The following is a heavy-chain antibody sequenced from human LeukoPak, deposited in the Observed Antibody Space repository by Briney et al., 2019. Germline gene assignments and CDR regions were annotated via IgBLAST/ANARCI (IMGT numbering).Heavy chain of an antibody. J-gene: IGHJ6*03. CDR2: ISWNSGSI. V-gene: IGHV3-9*03. Sequence: PGGSLRLSCAASGFTFSSYGMHWVRQAPGKGLEWVSGISWNSGSIGYADSVKGRFTISRDNAKNSLYLQMNSLRAEDMALYYCAKGAMVRGVTGYYMDVWGKGTTVTVSS. CDR1: GFTFSSYG. D-gene: IGHD3-10*01. CDR3: AKGAMVRGVTGYYMDV.